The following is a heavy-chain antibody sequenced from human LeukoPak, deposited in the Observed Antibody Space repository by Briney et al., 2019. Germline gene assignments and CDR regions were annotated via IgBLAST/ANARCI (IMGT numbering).Heavy chain of an antibody. D-gene: IGHD4-23*01. J-gene: IGHJ4*02. CDR2: IYYSGTT. Sequence: SETLSLTCTVSGRSVRSSTYYWGWIRQPPGKGLEWIGSIYYSGTTDYNPSLKSRVSISVDTSKNQFSLKLSSVTATDTAVYYCARRPTVVTFDYWGRGTLVSVSS. V-gene: IGHV4-39*01. CDR1: GRSVRSSTYY. CDR3: ARRPTVVTFDY.